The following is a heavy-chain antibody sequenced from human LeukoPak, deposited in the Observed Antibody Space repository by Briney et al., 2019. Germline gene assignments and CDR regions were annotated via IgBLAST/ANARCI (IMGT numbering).Heavy chain of an antibody. Sequence: SETLSLTRAVYGGSFSGYYWSWIRQPPGKGLEWIGEINHSGSTNYNPSLKSRVTISVDTSKNQFSLKLSSVTAADTAVYYCAMEPYYGSGSYWKPHVDYWGQGTLVTVSS. J-gene: IGHJ4*02. CDR1: GGSFSGYY. V-gene: IGHV4-34*01. CDR2: INHSGST. CDR3: AMEPYYGSGSYWKPHVDY. D-gene: IGHD3-10*01.